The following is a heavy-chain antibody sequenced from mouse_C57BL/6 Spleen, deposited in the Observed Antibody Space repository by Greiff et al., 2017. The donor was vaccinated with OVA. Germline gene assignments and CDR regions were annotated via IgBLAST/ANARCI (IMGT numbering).Heavy chain of an antibody. CDR3: ASLASFAY. Sequence: EVKLVESGGGLVKPGGSLKLSCAASGFTFSDYGMHWVRQAPEKGLEWVAYISRGSSTISYADTVKGRFTISRDNAKNTLFLQMTSLRSEDTAMYYCASLASFAYWGQGTLVTVSA. CDR2: ISRGSSTI. V-gene: IGHV5-17*01. J-gene: IGHJ3*01. CDR1: GFTFSDYG.